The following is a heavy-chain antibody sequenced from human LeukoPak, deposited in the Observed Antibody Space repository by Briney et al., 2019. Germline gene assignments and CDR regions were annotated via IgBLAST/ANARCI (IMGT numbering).Heavy chain of an antibody. V-gene: IGHV4-4*07. CDR2: IYTSGST. D-gene: IGHD6-19*01. Sequence: SETLSLTCTVSGGSISRYYWSWIRQPAGKGLEWIGRIYTSGSTNYNPSLKSRVTMSVDTSKNQFSLKLSSETAADTAVYYCAREVAGTVGEKYVEGIDYWGQGTLVSVSS. J-gene: IGHJ4*02. CDR1: GGSISRYY. CDR3: AREVAGTVGEKYVEGIDY.